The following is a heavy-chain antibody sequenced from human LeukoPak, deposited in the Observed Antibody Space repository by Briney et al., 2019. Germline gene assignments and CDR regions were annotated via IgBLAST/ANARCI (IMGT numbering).Heavy chain of an antibody. J-gene: IGHJ4*02. CDR2: IIPILGIA. Sequence: SVKVSCKASGATFSSYAISWVRHAPGQGLEWMGRIIPILGIANYAQKFQGRVTITADKSTSTAYMELSSLRSEDTAVYYRARDPTSNYSFDYWGQGTLVTVSS. CDR1: GATFSSYA. V-gene: IGHV1-69*04. D-gene: IGHD2-21*01. CDR3: ARDPTSNYSFDY.